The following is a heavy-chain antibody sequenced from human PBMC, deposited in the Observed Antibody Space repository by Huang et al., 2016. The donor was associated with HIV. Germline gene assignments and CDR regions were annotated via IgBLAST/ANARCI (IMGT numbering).Heavy chain of an antibody. D-gene: IGHD3-3*01. V-gene: IGHV4-61*09. Sequence: VQLQESGPGLVKPSQTLSLSCNVSGASIASGSYFWNGIRQPAGGGREVRGQKYTLGGTDYNPSLKSRFAGSSDTSKNQCSLSLRSVTAADTAVYFCARGRVTSSGVVQSYDYWGQGSLVTVSS. CDR2: KYTLGGT. CDR3: ARGRVTSSGVVQSYDY. J-gene: IGHJ4*02. CDR1: GASIASGSYF.